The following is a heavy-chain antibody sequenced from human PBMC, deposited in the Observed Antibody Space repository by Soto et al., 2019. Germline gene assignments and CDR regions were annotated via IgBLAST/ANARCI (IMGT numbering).Heavy chain of an antibody. D-gene: IGHD5-12*01. CDR3: ARGNHRWLQLWYFDL. J-gene: IGHJ2*01. CDR1: GGTFSSYT. V-gene: IGHV1-69*12. Sequence: QVQLVQSGAEVKKPGSSVTVSCKASGGTFSSYTISWVRQAPGQGLEWMGGIILIFGTANYAQKFQGRVRITADESTSTAYMELSRLRSEDTAVYYCARGNHRWLQLWYFDLWGRGTLVTVSS. CDR2: IILIFGTA.